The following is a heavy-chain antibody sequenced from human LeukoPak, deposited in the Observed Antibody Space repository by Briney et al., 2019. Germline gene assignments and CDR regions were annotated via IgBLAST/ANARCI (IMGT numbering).Heavy chain of an antibody. D-gene: IGHD3-10*01. CDR2: IYSGGST. CDR3: AKDGAPWFGDQVAAY. J-gene: IGHJ4*02. Sequence: GGSLRLSCAASGFTVSSNYMSWVRQAPGKGLEWVSVIYSGGSTYYADSVKGRFTISRDNSKNTLYLQMNSLRAEDTAVYYCAKDGAPWFGDQVAAYWGQGTLVTVSS. CDR1: GFTVSSNY. V-gene: IGHV3-53*05.